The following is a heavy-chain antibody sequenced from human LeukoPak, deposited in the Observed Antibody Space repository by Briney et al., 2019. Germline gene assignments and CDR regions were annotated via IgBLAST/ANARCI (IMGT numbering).Heavy chain of an antibody. Sequence: QAGGSLRLSCTVSGFTFSSNSMSWVRQAPGKGLEWVSFIYSDNTHYSYSVKGRFTISIDNSKNTLYLQMNSLRAEDTAVYYCARPGGAYSHPYDYWGRGTLVTVSS. J-gene: IGHJ4*02. D-gene: IGHD4/OR15-4a*01. V-gene: IGHV3-53*01. CDR3: ARPGGAYSHPYDY. CDR2: IYSDNT. CDR1: GFTFSSNS.